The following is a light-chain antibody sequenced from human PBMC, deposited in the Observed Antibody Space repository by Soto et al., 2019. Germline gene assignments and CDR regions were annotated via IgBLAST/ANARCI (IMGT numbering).Light chain of an antibody. Sequence: DIVLTQSPGTLSLSPGDRATLSCRASQSVSTSYLAWYQQKPGQAPRLLIYDASNRATGIPARFSGSGSGTDFTLTISSLEPEDFAVYYCQQRSNWPPITFGQGTRLEI. V-gene: IGKV3-11*01. CDR2: DAS. J-gene: IGKJ5*01. CDR1: QSVSTSY. CDR3: QQRSNWPPIT.